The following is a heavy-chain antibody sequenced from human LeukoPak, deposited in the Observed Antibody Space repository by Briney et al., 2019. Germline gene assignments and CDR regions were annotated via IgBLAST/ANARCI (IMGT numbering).Heavy chain of an antibody. CDR1: GFTFSSYA. V-gene: IGHV3-30*04. CDR3: ARDLGLLWFGELLG. D-gene: IGHD3-10*01. J-gene: IGHJ4*02. CDR2: ISYDGSNK. Sequence: GGSLRLSCAASGFTFSSYAMHWVRQAPGKGLEWVAVISYDGSNKYYADSVKGRFTISRDNSKNTLYLQMNSLRAEDTAAYYCARDLGLLWFGELLGWGQGTLVTVSS.